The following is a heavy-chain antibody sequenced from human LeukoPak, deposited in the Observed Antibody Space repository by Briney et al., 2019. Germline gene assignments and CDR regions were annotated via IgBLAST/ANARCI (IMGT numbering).Heavy chain of an antibody. CDR2: ISGSGGST. Sequence: GGSLRLPCAASEFTFSSYAMSWVRQAPGKGLEWVSTISGSGGSTYYADSVKGRFTISRDNSKNTLYLQMNSLRAEDTAVYYCAKDSGTYYKGFDYWGQGTLVTVSS. J-gene: IGHJ4*02. V-gene: IGHV3-23*01. D-gene: IGHD1-26*01. CDR1: EFTFSSYA. CDR3: AKDSGTYYKGFDY.